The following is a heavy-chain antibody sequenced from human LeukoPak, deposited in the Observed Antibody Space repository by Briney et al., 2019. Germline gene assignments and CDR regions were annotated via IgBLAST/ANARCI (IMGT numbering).Heavy chain of an antibody. CDR2: INHDGSST. CDR1: GFTFSSYE. V-gene: IGHV3-74*01. CDR3: VRDWGYDSSGYWQKYFDT. D-gene: IGHD6-19*01. Sequence: GGSLRLSCAASGFTFSSYEMNWVRQAPGKGLVWVSRINHDGSSTNYADSVKGRFTISRDNAKNTVYLQMNSLRAEDTAVYYCVRDWGYDSSGYWQKYFDTWGQGTLVTVSS. J-gene: IGHJ4*02.